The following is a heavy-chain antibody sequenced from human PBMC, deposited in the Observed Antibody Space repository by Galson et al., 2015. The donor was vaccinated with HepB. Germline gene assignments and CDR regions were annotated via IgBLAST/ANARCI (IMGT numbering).Heavy chain of an antibody. D-gene: IGHD1-7*01. CDR3: ARQQSITGTAPDFDS. CDR2: VFYSGSS. CDR1: GGSTSSRSYY. J-gene: IGHJ4*02. Sequence: ETLSRTCTVSGGSTSSRSYYWTWIRQPPGKGLEWIGNVFYSGSSNYNPCLKSRVTISVDTSTNQFSLKLASVTAADTAIYYCARQQSITGTAPDFDSWGQGTLVTVSS. V-gene: IGHV4-39*01.